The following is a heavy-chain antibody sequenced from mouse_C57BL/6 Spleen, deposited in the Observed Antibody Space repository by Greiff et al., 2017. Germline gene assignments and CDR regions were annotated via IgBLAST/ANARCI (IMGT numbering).Heavy chain of an antibody. CDR3: ARRIYYGNYDWYFDV. CDR1: EYEFPSHD. V-gene: IGHV5-2*01. J-gene: IGHJ1*03. D-gene: IGHD2-1*01. Sequence: EVKLMESGGGLVQPGESLKLSCESNEYEFPSHDMSWVRKTPEKRLELVAAINSDGGSTYYPDTMERRFIISRDNTKKTLYLQMSSLRSEDTALYYCARRIYYGNYDWYFDVWGTGTTVTVSS. CDR2: INSDGGST.